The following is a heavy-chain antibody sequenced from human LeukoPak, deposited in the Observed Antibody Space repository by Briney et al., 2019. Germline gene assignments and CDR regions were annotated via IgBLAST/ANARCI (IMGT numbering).Heavy chain of an antibody. D-gene: IGHD2-2*01. Sequence: SVKVSCKASGGTFSSYAISGVRQAPGQGLEWMGGIIPIFGTANYAQKFQGRVTITADESTSTAYMELSSLRSEDTAVYYCASQRWWARYCSSTSCPTYYFDYWGQGTLVTVSS. CDR3: ASQRWWARYCSSTSCPTYYFDY. V-gene: IGHV1-69*01. CDR1: GGTFSSYA. CDR2: IIPIFGTA. J-gene: IGHJ4*02.